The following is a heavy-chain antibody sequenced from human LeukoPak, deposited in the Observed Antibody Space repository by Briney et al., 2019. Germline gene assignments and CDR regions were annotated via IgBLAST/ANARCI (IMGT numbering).Heavy chain of an antibody. J-gene: IGHJ6*02. D-gene: IGHD2-15*01. Sequence: ASVKVSCKASGYTFASYGIGWVRQAAGQGPEWVGWISAHNGDTKYAQKLQGRVTLTTDTPTSTAYMELRSLRSDDMAVYYCAMLGYCSGGSCYYHYGMDVWGQGTTVTAS. CDR1: GYTFASYG. CDR2: ISAHNGDT. V-gene: IGHV1-18*03. CDR3: AMLGYCSGGSCYYHYGMDV.